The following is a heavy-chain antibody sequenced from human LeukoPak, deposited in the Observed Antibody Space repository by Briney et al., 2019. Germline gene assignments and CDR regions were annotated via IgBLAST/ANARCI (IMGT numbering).Heavy chain of an antibody. D-gene: IGHD5-18*01. J-gene: IGHJ4*02. CDR3: AALSRGYSYGLFDY. V-gene: IGHV1-58*02. Sequence: GTSVKVSCEASGFTFTSSAMQWVRQARGQRLEWIGWIVVGSGNTNYAQKFQERVTITRDMSTSTAYMELSSLRSEDTAVYYCAALSRGYSYGLFDYWGQGTLVTVSS. CDR2: IVVGSGNT. CDR1: GFTFTSSA.